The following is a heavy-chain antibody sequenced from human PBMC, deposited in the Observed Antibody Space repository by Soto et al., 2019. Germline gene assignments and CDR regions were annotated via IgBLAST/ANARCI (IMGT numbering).Heavy chain of an antibody. Sequence: VQLQESGPGLVKPSQTLSLPCPFSGCSLNRGGYYWSWIRPAPGKGLEWIGYIYYSGSTYYNPSLKSRVTISVDTSKNQFSLKLSSVTAADTAVYYCARVISYGYFDYWGQGTLVTVSS. J-gene: IGHJ4*02. CDR2: IYYSGST. V-gene: IGHV4-31*03. CDR3: ARVISYGYFDY. CDR1: GCSLNRGGYY. D-gene: IGHD1-26*01.